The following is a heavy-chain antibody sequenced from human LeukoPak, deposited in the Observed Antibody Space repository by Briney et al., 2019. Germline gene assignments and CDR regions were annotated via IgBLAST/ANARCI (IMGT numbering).Heavy chain of an antibody. V-gene: IGHV4-39*01. D-gene: IGHD4-11*01. Sequence: PGGSLRLSCAASEFTFSSYAMQWVRQAPGKGLEWIGSTYFSGSTYYNPSLKSRVTISVDTSKNQFSLKLRSVTAADTAVYYCARQGYINYHAQDFDCWGPGTLVTVSS. CDR1: EFTFSSYA. J-gene: IGHJ4*02. CDR3: ARQGYINYHAQDFDC. CDR2: TYFSGST.